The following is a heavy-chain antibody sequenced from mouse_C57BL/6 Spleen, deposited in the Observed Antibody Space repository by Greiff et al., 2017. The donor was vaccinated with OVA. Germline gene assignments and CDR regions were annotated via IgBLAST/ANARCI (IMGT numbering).Heavy chain of an antibody. CDR2: INPNNGGT. CDR3: ARGGYDYDSAWFAY. J-gene: IGHJ3*01. CDR1: GYTFTDYN. D-gene: IGHD2-4*01. Sequence: EVQLQQSGPELVKPGASVKMSCKASGYTFTDYNMHWVKQSHGKSLEWIGYINPNNGGTSYNQKFKGKATLTVNKSSSTAYMERRCLTSEDSAVYYCARGGYDYDSAWFAYWGQGTLVTVSA. V-gene: IGHV1-22*01.